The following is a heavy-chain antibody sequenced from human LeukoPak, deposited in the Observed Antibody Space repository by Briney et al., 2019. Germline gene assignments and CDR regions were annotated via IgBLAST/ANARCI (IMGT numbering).Heavy chain of an antibody. Sequence: ASVKVSCRVSGYTLTELSMHWVRQAPGKGLEWMGGFDPEDGETIYAQKFQGRVTMTEDTSTDTAYMELSSLRSEDTAVYYCATGSPSQHSSGYYEEVLYWGQGTLVTVSS. J-gene: IGHJ4*02. D-gene: IGHD3-22*01. V-gene: IGHV1-24*01. CDR2: FDPEDGET. CDR1: GYTLTELS. CDR3: ATGSPSQHSSGYYEEVLY.